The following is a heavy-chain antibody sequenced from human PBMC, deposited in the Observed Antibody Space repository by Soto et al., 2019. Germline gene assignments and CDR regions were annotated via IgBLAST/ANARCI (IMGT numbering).Heavy chain of an antibody. J-gene: IGHJ6*02. Sequence: SETLSLTSTVSGGSISSYYWSWIRQPPGKGLEWIGYIYYSGSTNYNPSLKSRVTISVDTSKNQFSLKLSSVTAADTAVYYCARLGVADYDILTGYRGGYYYYYGMDVWGQGTTVTVSS. CDR1: GGSISSYY. CDR3: ARLGVADYDILTGYRGGYYYYYGMDV. CDR2: IYYSGST. V-gene: IGHV4-59*01. D-gene: IGHD3-9*01.